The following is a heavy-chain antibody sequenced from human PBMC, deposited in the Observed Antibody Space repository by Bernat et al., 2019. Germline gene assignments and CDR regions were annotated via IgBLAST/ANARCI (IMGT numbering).Heavy chain of an antibody. V-gene: IGHV3-21*01. CDR2: ISSSSSYI. CDR3: ARGITGTTFYWYFDL. D-gene: IGHD1-14*01. Sequence: EVQLLESGGGLVQPGGSLRLSCAASGFTFSSYSMNWVRQAPGKGLEWVSSISSSSSYIYYADSVKGRFTISRDNAKNSLYLQMNSLRAEDTAVYYCARGITGTTFYWYFDLWGRGTLVTVSS. CDR1: GFTFSSYS. J-gene: IGHJ2*01.